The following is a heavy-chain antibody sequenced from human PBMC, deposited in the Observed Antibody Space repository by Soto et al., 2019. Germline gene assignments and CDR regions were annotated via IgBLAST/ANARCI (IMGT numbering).Heavy chain of an antibody. CDR3: VRPRPPRRTYGLDV. CDR1: GLTGSNAY. Sequence: GVSLRLSCAVSGLTGSNAYMAWVRQAPGMGLEWVSVIYDNGTTYYADSVKGRFTISRDTSTNTLSLQMDSLRAEDTAVYYCVRPRPPRRTYGLDVRGQGTTVTVS. V-gene: IGHV3-53*01. J-gene: IGHJ6*02. CDR2: IYDNGTT. D-gene: IGHD6-25*01.